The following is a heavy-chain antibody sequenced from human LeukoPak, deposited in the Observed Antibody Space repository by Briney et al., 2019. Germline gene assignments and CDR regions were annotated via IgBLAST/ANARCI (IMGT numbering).Heavy chain of an antibody. V-gene: IGHV1-2*02. CDR2: INPNSGGT. J-gene: IGHJ4*02. CDR1: GYTLNGYY. D-gene: IGHD6-13*01. CDR3: ARGGIAAPLDY. Sequence: ASVKVSCKASGYTLNGYYMQWVRQERGQGGEWMGLINPNSGGTNYAQKFQGRVTMTRDTSISTAYMELSRLRSDDTAVYYCARGGIAAPLDYWGQGTLVTVSS.